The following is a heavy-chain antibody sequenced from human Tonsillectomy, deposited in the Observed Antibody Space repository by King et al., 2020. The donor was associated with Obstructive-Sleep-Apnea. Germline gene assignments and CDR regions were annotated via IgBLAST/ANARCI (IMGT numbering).Heavy chain of an antibody. Sequence: LQLQESGSGLVKPSQTLSLTCAVSGGSISSGGYSWSWIRQPPGKGLEWIGYIYHSGSTYYNPSLKSRVTISVDRSKNQFSLKLSSVTAADTAVYYCARALMGYYDSSGYGPGAFDIWGQGTMVTVSS. J-gene: IGHJ3*02. V-gene: IGHV4-30-2*01. CDR3: ARALMGYYDSSGYGPGAFDI. D-gene: IGHD3-22*01. CDR2: IYHSGST. CDR1: GGSISSGGYS.